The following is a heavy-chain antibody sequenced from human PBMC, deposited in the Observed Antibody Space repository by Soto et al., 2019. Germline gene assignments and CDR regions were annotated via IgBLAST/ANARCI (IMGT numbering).Heavy chain of an antibody. CDR1: GGSISTGGYP. J-gene: IGHJ5*02. CDR2: IYHSGSP. CDR3: ARVPGP. V-gene: IGHV4-30-2*01. Sequence: SETLSLTYAVSGGSISTGGYPWSWIRRPPGKGLEWIGYIYHSGSPYYNPSLKSRVTISVDRSKNQFSLKLSSVTAADTAVYYCARVPGPWGQGTLVTVSS.